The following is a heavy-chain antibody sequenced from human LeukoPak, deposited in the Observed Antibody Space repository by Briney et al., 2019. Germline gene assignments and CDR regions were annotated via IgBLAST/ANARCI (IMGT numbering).Heavy chain of an antibody. D-gene: IGHD6-19*01. CDR1: GFTFGDYA. CDR2: IRSKAYSGTT. V-gene: IGHV3-49*04. CDR3: TRPSLGGWYPSY. J-gene: IGHJ4*02. Sequence: GGSLRLSCTASGFTFGDYAMSWVRQAPGKGLEWVGFIRSKAYSGTTEYVASVTGRFTISRDDTKSIAYLQMNSLKTEDTAVYYCTRPSLGGWYPSYCGQGTLVTVSS.